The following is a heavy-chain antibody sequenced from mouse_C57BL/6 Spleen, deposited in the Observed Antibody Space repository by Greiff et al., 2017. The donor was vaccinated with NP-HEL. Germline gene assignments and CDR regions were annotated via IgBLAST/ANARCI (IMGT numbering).Heavy chain of an antibody. CDR2: IYPGDGDT. CDR3: ARDYGSSYCAY. V-gene: IGHV1-82*01. J-gene: IGHJ3*01. D-gene: IGHD1-1*01. Sequence: VQRVESGPELVKPGASVKISCKASGYAFSSSWMNWVKQRPGKGLEWIGRIYPGDGDTNYNGKFKGKATLTADKSSSTAYMQLSSLTSEDSAVYFCARDYGSSYCAYWGQGTLVTVSA. CDR1: GYAFSSSW.